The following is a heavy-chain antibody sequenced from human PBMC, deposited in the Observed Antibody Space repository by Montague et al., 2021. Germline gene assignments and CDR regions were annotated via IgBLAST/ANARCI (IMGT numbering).Heavy chain of an antibody. CDR2: ISHDGTVT. D-gene: IGHD7-27*01. J-gene: IGHJ4*02. CDR3: TRDVNWDLFDY. Sequence: SRSLSCAASGFTFSSYVMHWVRQAPGKGLVWVSRISHDGTVTTYADSVKGRFTISRDNAKNTLFLQMNSLRAEDTAVYYCTRDVNWDLFDYWGQGALVTVSS. V-gene: IGHV3-74*01. CDR1: GFTFSSYV.